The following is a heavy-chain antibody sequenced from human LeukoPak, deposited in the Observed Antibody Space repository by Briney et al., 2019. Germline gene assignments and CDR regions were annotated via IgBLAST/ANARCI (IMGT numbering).Heavy chain of an antibody. CDR1: GVSISSSSYY. J-gene: IGHJ4*02. D-gene: IGHD3-22*01. V-gene: IGHV4-39*07. CDR2: IYYSGST. Sequence: SETLSLTCTVSGVSISSSSYYWGWIRQPPGKGLEWIGSIYYSGSTYYNPSLKSRVTISVDTSKNQFSLKLSSVTAARTAVYYCARGTRGFTMLVVVPYFDYCGQGTLVTASS. CDR3: ARGTRGFTMLVVVPYFDY.